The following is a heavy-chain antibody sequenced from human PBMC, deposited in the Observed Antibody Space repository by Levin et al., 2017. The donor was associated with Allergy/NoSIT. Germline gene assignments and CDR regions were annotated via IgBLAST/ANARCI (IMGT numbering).Heavy chain of an antibody. V-gene: IGHV1-18*01. D-gene: IGHD3-9*01. CDR2: ISAYNGNT. Sequence: ASVKVSCKASGYTFTSYGISWVRQAPGQGLEWMGWISAYNGNTNYAQKLQGRVTMTTDTSTSTAYMELRSLRSDDTAVYYCARDTRAGYYDILTGYWFDYWGQGTLVTVSS. CDR1: GYTFTSYG. CDR3: ARDTRAGYYDILTGYWFDY. J-gene: IGHJ4*02.